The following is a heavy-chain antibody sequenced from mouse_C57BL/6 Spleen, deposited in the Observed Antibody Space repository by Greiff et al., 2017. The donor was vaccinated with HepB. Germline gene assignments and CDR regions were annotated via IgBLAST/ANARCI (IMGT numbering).Heavy chain of an antibody. CDR3: AILYGSGAMDY. J-gene: IGHJ4*01. D-gene: IGHD1-1*01. CDR2: IHPNSGST. V-gene: IGHV1-64*01. CDR1: GYTFTSYW. Sequence: QVQLKQPGAELVKPGASVKLSCKASGYTFTSYWMHWVKQRPGQGLEWIGMIHPNSGSTNYNEKFKSKATLTVDKSSSTAYMQLSSLTSEDSAVYYCAILYGSGAMDYWGQGTSVTVSS.